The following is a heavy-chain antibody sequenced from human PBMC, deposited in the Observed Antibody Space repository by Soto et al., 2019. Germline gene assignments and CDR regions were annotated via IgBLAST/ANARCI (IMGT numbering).Heavy chain of an antibody. CDR1: GYTFTSYG. D-gene: IGHD5-12*01. Sequence: GASVKVSCKASGYTFTSYGISWVRQAPGQGLEWMGWISAYNGNTNYAQKLQGRVTMTTDTSTSTAYMELRSLRSDDTAVYYCARGCEGDGYNCDHFDYWGQGTLVTVSS. J-gene: IGHJ4*02. CDR3: ARGCEGDGYNCDHFDY. CDR2: ISAYNGNT. V-gene: IGHV1-18*01.